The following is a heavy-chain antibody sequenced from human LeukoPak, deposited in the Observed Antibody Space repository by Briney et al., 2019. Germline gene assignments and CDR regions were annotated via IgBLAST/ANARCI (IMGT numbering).Heavy chain of an antibody. CDR1: GFTFSSYA. J-gene: IGHJ4*02. V-gene: IGHV3-30-3*01. D-gene: IGHD3-22*01. CDR2: ISYDGSNK. Sequence: GGSLRLSCAASGFTFSSYAMHWVRQAPGKGLEWVAVISYDGSNKYYADSVKGRCTISRDNPKNTLYLQMNSLRAEHTAVYYCARDVPLGHDSSGLLGAYWGQGTLVTVSS. CDR3: ARDVPLGHDSSGLLGAY.